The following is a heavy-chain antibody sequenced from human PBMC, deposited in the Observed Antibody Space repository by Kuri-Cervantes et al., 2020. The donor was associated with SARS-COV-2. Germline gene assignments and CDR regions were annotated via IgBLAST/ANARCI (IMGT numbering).Heavy chain of an antibody. D-gene: IGHD6-19*01. CDR1: GSSFTRYW. CDR3: ARRAGVHSSHHFDY. J-gene: IGHJ4*02. V-gene: IGHV5-51*01. Sequence: GESLNISCNGSGSSFTRYWNGWVRQMPGKGQEWVGIIYPGDSDTRYSPFFQSQVTISADKSISTAYLQWSSLKASDTAMYFCARRAGVHSSHHFDYWGQGTLVTVSS. CDR2: IYPGDSDT.